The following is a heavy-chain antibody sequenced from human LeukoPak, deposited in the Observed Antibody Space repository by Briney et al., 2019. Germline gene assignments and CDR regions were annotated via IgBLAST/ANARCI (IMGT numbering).Heavy chain of an antibody. CDR2: INRNNGGT. D-gene: IGHD1-26*01. Sequence: ASVKVSCKASGYPFTGYYMHWVRQAPGQGLEWMGWINRNNGGTNYAQKFQGRVTMTEDISTDTAYMELSSLRSEDTAVYYCATDLSGSYYEGFDYWGQGTLVTVSS. J-gene: IGHJ4*02. CDR1: GYPFTGYY. CDR3: ATDLSGSYYEGFDY. V-gene: IGHV1-2*02.